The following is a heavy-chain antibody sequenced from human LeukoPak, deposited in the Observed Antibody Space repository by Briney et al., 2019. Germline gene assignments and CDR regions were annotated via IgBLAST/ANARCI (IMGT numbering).Heavy chain of an antibody. D-gene: IGHD6-19*01. CDR1: GDSFSSNTAA. V-gene: IGHV6-1*01. CDR3: AREVAGTWAFDI. J-gene: IGHJ3*02. CDR2: TFYRSNWYD. Sequence: PSQTLSLSCAISGDSFSSNTAAWNWIRQSPSRGLEWLGRTFYRSNWYDDYAASVKSRITINPDTSKNQFSLHLKSVTPEDTAVYYCAREVAGTWAFDIWGQGTRVTVSS.